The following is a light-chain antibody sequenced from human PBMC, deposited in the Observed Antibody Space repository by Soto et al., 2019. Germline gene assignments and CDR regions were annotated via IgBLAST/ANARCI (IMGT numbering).Light chain of an antibody. CDR2: GAS. J-gene: IGKJ1*01. V-gene: IGKV3-15*01. CDR1: QSVSSN. Sequence: EKVMTQSPATLSVSPGERVTLSCRASQSVSSNLAWYQQKPGQAPRLLMYGASTRATGIPARFRGSGSGTEFTLTISSLQSEDFAVYYCHQYNNWPRTFGQGTKVDI. CDR3: HQYNNWPRT.